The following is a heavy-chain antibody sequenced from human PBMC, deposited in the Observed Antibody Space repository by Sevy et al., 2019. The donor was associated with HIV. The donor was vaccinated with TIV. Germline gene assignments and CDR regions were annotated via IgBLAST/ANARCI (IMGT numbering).Heavy chain of an antibody. CDR2: IEQDMSEK. J-gene: IGHJ4*02. D-gene: IGHD3-22*01. CDR3: ARAQQVTMLVVIGGLYFDF. CDR1: GFTFSSNW. Sequence: GGSLRLSCAASGFTFSSNWMTWVRQAPGKALEWVANIEQDMSEKYYADSVKGRFTISRDNARNSLYLQMESLRAEDSAAYYCARAQQVTMLVVIGGLYFDFWGQGTLVTVSS. V-gene: IGHV3-7*01.